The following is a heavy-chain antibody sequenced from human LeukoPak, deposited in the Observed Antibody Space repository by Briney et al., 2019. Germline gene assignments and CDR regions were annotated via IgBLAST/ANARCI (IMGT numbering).Heavy chain of an antibody. D-gene: IGHD1-1*01. CDR1: GGSISGYY. J-gene: IGHJ4*02. CDR3: ARGRYTFDY. V-gene: IGHV4-59*01. Sequence: SETLSLTCTVSGGSISGYYWTWIRQPPGKGLEYIGYIYYSGSTNHNPSLKSRVTISVDTSKNQFSLKLSSVTAADTAVYYCARGRYTFDYWGQGTLLTVSS. CDR2: IYYSGST.